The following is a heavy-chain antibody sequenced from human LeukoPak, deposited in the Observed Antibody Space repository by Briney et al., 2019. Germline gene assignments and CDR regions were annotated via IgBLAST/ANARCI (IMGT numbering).Heavy chain of an antibody. D-gene: IGHD4-17*01. Sequence: SETLSLTCAVSGGYISSGNWWTWVRQPPGKGLGWIGEIYHSGSNKYNPSVKSRGSISVDYAKQQFSLTLTAVTAADTAAYYCARNGDYGYYFDYWGQGTLVTVSS. V-gene: IGHV4-4*02. J-gene: IGHJ4*02. CDR2: IYHSGSN. CDR3: ARNGDYGYYFDY. CDR1: GGYISSGNW.